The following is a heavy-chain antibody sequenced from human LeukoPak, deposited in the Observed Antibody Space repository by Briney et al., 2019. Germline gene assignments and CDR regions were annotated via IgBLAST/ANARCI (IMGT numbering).Heavy chain of an antibody. D-gene: IGHD2-2*01. CDR2: LSGSGGTT. CDR1: GFTFSSYA. Sequence: GESLRLSCAGSGFTFSSYAMSWVRPAPGKGLEWVSTLSGSGGTTYYADSVKGRFTISRDNSKNTLYLQMSSLRAEDTALYYCAKYCSSSSCSNRGAYYGMDVWGQGTTVTVSS. CDR3: AKYCSSSSCSNRGAYYGMDV. J-gene: IGHJ6*02. V-gene: IGHV3-23*01.